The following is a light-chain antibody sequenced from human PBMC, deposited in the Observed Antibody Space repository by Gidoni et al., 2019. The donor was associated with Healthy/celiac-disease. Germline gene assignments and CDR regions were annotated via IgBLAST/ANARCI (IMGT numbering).Light chain of an antibody. J-gene: IGKJ2*01. CDR3: MQALQTPPYT. CDR1: QSLLHSNGYNY. V-gene: IGKV2-28*01. CDR2: LGS. Sequence: DIVMTQFPLSLLVTPGEPASIPCRSSQSLLHSNGYNYSDWYLQKPVQSPQLLIYLGSNRASGVPDRFSGSGSGTDFTLKISRVEAEDVGVYYCMQALQTPPYTFXQXTKLEIK.